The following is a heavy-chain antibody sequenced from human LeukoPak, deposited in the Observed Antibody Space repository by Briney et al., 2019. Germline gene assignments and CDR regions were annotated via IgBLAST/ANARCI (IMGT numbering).Heavy chain of an antibody. J-gene: IGHJ4*02. CDR1: GGSFSGYY. Sequence: PSETLSLTCAVYGGSFSGYYWSWIRRPPGKGLEWIGEINHSGSTNYNPSLKSRVTISVDTSKNQFSLKLSSVTAADTAVYYCARGRTYWGQGTLVTVSS. D-gene: IGHD1-14*01. CDR2: INHSGST. V-gene: IGHV4-34*01. CDR3: ARGRTY.